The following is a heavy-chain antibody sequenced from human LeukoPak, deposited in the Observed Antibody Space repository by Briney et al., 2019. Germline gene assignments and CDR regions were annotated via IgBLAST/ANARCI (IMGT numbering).Heavy chain of an antibody. V-gene: IGHV3-9*01. CDR2: ISWNSGSI. CDR1: GFTFDDYA. J-gene: IGHJ4*02. D-gene: IGHD3-22*01. Sequence: GGSLRLSCAASGFTFDDYAMHWVRQAPGKGLEWVSGISWNSGSIGYADSVKGRFTISRDNAKSSLYLQMNSLRAEDTALYYCAKDYYGSSGYYFDYWGQGTLVTVSS. CDR3: AKDYYGSSGYYFDY.